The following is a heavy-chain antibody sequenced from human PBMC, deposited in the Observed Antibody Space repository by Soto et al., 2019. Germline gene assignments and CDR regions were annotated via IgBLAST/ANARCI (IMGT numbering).Heavy chain of an antibody. CDR2: IYYSGST. CDR1: GASISNYY. D-gene: IGHD3-3*01. Sequence: SETLSLTCTVSGASISNYYWSWIRQPPGKGLEWIGYIYYSGSTNYNPSLKTRLTISKDTSKNQVVLTMTNMDPVDTATYYCARGAGSGYLSYYGMDVWGQGTTVTVSS. J-gene: IGHJ6*02. CDR3: ARGAGSGYLSYYGMDV. V-gene: IGHV4-59*01.